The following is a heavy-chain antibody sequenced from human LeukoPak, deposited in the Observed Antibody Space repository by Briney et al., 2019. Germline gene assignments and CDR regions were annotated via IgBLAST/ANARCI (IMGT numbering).Heavy chain of an antibody. J-gene: IGHJ4*02. D-gene: IGHD2-15*01. Sequence: GESLQISFQGSGSRFTSYWIGWVRPMPGKGLEWMGIIYPGDSDTRYSPSFQGQVTISADKSISTAYLQWSSLKASDTAMYYCARLPVAAKGYYFDYWGQGTLVTVSS. CDR1: GSRFTSYW. CDR3: ARLPVAAKGYYFDY. V-gene: IGHV5-51*01. CDR2: IYPGDSDT.